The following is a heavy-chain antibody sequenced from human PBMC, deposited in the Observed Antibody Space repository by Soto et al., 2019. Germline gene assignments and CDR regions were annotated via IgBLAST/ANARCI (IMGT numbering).Heavy chain of an antibody. V-gene: IGHV1-2*04. Sequence: SVKVSCKASGYTFTGYYMHWVRQAPGQGLEWMGWINPNSGGTNYAQKFQGWVTMTRDTSISTAYMELSRLRSDDTAVYYCARDRRVACSSTSCYPYYYYGMDVWGQGTTVTVSS. CDR2: INPNSGGT. CDR1: GYTFTGYY. CDR3: ARDRRVACSSTSCYPYYYYGMDV. J-gene: IGHJ6*02. D-gene: IGHD2-2*01.